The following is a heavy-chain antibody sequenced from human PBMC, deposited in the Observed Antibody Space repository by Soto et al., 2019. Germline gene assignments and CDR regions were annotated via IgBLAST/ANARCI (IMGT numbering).Heavy chain of an antibody. J-gene: IGHJ4*02. D-gene: IGHD2-2*02. CDR3: ITGYCSSTSCYT. V-gene: IGHV3-15*01. CDR2: IRGTTAGGTA. Sequence: LRLSCAASGFTFSNVWMSWVRQAPGKGLEWVGLIRGTTAGGTADYAAPVKGRFTISRDDSENTLHLQMNSLKTEDTAVYYCITGYCSSTSCYTWGQGTLVTISS. CDR1: GFTFSNVW.